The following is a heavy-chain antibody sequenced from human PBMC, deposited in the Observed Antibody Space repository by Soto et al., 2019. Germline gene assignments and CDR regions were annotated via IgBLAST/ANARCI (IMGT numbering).Heavy chain of an antibody. CDR3: ARGRTTRTDNWFDP. CDR2: INHSGST. Sequence: SETLSLTCAVYGGSFSGYYWSWIRQPPGKGLEWIGEINHSGSTNYNPSLKSRVTISVDTSKNQFSLKLSSVTAADTAVYYCARGRTTRTDNWFDPWGQGTLVT. V-gene: IGHV4-34*01. CDR1: GGSFSGYY. D-gene: IGHD1-26*01. J-gene: IGHJ5*02.